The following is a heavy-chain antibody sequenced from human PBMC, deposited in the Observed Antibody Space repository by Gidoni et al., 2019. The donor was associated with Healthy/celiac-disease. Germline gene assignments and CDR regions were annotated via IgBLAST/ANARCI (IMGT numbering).Heavy chain of an antibody. CDR1: GFTFSSYA. D-gene: IGHD2-2*01. V-gene: IGHV3-23*01. Sequence: EVQLLESGGGLVQPGGSLRLSCAASGFTFSSYAMSWVRQAPGKGLEWVSAISGSGGSTYYADSVKGRFTISRDNSKNTLYLQMNSLRAEDTAVYYCAKSGRKVVVVPAATGYWYYYMDVWGKGTTVTVSS. CDR3: AKSGRKVVVVPAATGYWYYYMDV. CDR2: ISGSGGST. J-gene: IGHJ6*03.